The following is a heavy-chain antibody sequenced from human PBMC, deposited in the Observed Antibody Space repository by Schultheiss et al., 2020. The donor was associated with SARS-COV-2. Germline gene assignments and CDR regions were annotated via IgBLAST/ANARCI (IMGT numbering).Heavy chain of an antibody. J-gene: IGHJ4*02. CDR1: GFTFSSYA. CDR3: ARENGYSGYDYGKSDY. Sequence: GGSLRLSCAASGFTFSSYAMSWVRQAPGKGLEWVAVISYDGSNKYYADSVKGRFTISRDNSKNTLYLQMNSLRAEDTAVYYCARENGYSGYDYGKSDYWGQGTLVTVSS. V-gene: IGHV3-30*04. CDR2: ISYDGSNK. D-gene: IGHD5-12*01.